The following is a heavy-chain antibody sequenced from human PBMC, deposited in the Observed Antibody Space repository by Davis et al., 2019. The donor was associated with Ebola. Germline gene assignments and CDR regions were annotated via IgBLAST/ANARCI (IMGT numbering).Heavy chain of an antibody. CDR3: ARWTTVTIYYYGMDV. Sequence: MPSETLSLTCAVYGGSFSGYYWSWIRQPPGKGLEWIGEINHSGSTNYNPSLKSRVTISVDKSKNQFSLKLSSVTAADTAVYYCARWTTVTIYYYGMDVWGQGTTVTVSS. D-gene: IGHD4-17*01. CDR2: INHSGST. CDR1: GGSFSGYY. J-gene: IGHJ6*02. V-gene: IGHV4-34*01.